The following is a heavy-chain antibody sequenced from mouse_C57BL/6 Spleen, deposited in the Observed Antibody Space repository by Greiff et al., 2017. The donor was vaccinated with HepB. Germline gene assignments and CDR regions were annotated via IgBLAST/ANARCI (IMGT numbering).Heavy chain of an antibody. J-gene: IGHJ2*01. Sequence: VKLQESGAELVRPGASVKLSCKASGYTFTDYYINWVKQRPGQGLEWIARIYPGSGNTYYNEKFKGRATLTAEKSSSTAYMQLSSLTSEDSAVYFCARGVGALLHFDYWGQGTTLTVSS. D-gene: IGHD2-10*01. V-gene: IGHV1-76*01. CDR1: GYTFTDYY. CDR3: ARGVGALLHFDY. CDR2: IYPGSGNT.